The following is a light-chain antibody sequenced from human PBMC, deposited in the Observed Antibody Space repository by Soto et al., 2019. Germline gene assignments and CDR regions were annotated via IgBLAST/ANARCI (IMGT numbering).Light chain of an antibody. Sequence: QSVLTQPPSVSAAPGQKVTISCSGSSSNIGNNYVSWYQQLPGTAPKLLIYDNDKRPSGIPDRFSGSKSGTSATLGVTGLQTGDEADYYCATWHSSLSAGVSGGGTKVTVL. CDR1: SSNIGNNY. CDR3: ATWHSSLSAGV. CDR2: DND. V-gene: IGLV1-51*01. J-gene: IGLJ2*01.